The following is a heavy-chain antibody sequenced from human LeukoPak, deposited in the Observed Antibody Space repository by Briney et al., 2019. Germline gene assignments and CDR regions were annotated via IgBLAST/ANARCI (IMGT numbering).Heavy chain of an antibody. Sequence: SETLSLTCTVSGGSISSYYWSWIRQPPGKGLEWIGYIYYSGSTNYNPSLKSRVTIPVDTSKNQFSLKLSSVTAADTAVYYCARGEQQLVPFDYWGQGTLVTVSS. CDR2: IYYSGST. V-gene: IGHV4-59*01. J-gene: IGHJ4*02. CDR3: ARGEQQLVPFDY. CDR1: GGSISSYY. D-gene: IGHD6-13*01.